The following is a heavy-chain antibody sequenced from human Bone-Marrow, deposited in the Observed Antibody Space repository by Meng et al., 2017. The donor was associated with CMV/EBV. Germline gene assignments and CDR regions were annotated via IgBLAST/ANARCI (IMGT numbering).Heavy chain of an antibody. Sequence: ASVKVSCKASGYIFTNYYMHWARQAPGQGLEWMAIITSGHGSTTYAQKFQGRVTMTRDTSTSTVYMELSSLRSEDTAVYYCARTRATRMGAPFDYWGQGTLVTVSS. J-gene: IGHJ4*02. V-gene: IGHV1-46*01. CDR1: GYIFTNYY. D-gene: IGHD1-26*01. CDR3: ARTRATRMGAPFDY. CDR2: ITSGHGST.